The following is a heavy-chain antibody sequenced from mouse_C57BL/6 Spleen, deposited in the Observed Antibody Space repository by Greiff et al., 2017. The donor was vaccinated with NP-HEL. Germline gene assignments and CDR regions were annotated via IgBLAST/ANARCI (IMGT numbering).Heavy chain of an antibody. J-gene: IGHJ3*01. CDR3: TGPLYYGYDRVAY. CDR1: GFTFSNYW. CDR2: IRLKSDNYAT. D-gene: IGHD2-2*01. Sequence: EVKVEESGGGLVQPGGSMKLSCVASGFTFSNYWMNWVRQSPEKGLEWVAQIRLKSDNYATHYAESVKGRFTISRDDSKSSVYLQMNNLRAEDTGIYYCTGPLYYGYDRVAYWGQGTLVTVSA. V-gene: IGHV6-3*01.